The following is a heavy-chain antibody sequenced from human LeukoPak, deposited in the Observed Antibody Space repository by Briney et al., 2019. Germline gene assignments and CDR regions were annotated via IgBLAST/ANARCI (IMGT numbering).Heavy chain of an antibody. J-gene: IGHJ6*02. D-gene: IGHD3-10*01. Sequence: SETLALTCTVSGYSISSGYYWGWIRQPPGKGLEWIGSIYHSGSTYYNPSLKSRVTISVDTSKNQFSLKLSSVTAADTAVYYCAREGSITMVRGVIIPNHGMDVWGQGTTVTVSS. CDR2: IYHSGST. CDR1: GYSISSGYY. CDR3: AREGSITMVRGVIIPNHGMDV. V-gene: IGHV4-38-2*02.